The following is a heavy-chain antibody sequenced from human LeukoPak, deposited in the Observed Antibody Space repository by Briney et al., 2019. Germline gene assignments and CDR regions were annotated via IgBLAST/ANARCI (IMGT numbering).Heavy chain of an antibody. CDR1: GYTFSAYH. J-gene: IGHJ4*02. Sequence: GASVKVSCKASGYTFSAYHMYWVGQAPGQGLAWMGWIGTNRDGTNYVQTFQGRVTLTSDTSIGTAYMELSSLISDDTAVNYCASGAFRVGGSCQLHRVASWGPGTLVTVSS. CDR2: IGTNRDGT. V-gene: IGHV1-2*02. D-gene: IGHD2-15*01. CDR3: ASGAFRVGGSCQLHRVAS.